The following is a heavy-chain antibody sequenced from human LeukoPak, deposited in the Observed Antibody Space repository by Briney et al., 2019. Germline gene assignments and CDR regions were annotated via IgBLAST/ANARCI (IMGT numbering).Heavy chain of an antibody. J-gene: IGHJ6*03. CDR1: GFTFSGYS. V-gene: IGHV3-48*04. CDR3: AREVVPAAIPYYYYMDV. CDR2: ISSSSSTI. Sequence: GGSLRLSCAASGFTFSGYSMNWVRQAPGKGLEWVSYISSSSSTIYYADSVKGRFTISRDNAKNSLYLQMNSLRAEDTAVYYCAREVVPAAIPYYYYMDVWGKGTTVTVSS. D-gene: IGHD2-2*02.